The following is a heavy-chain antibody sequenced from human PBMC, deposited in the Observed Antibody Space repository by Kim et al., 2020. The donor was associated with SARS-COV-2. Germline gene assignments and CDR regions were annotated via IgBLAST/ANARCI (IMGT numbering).Heavy chain of an antibody. Sequence: YYADSVKCRITISRDISKSTLYLQMNSLRAEDTAVYYCARAPSYGDYGFDFWGQGTLVTVSS. J-gene: IGHJ4*02. D-gene: IGHD4-17*01. V-gene: IGHV3-53*01. CDR3: ARAPSYGDYGFDF.